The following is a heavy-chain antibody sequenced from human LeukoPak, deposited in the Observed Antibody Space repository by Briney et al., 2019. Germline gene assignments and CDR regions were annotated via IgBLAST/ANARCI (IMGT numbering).Heavy chain of an antibody. CDR2: ITPNSGGT. Sequence: GDSVNVSCKTSGYTFAAYYIHWVRQAPGQGLEWMGWITPNSGGTNYAQKFQGRVTMTRDTSISTAYMELSILRSDDTAVYYCARATEFDYWGQGTLVTVSS. J-gene: IGHJ4*02. CDR1: GYTFAAYY. V-gene: IGHV1-2*02. CDR3: ARATEFDY.